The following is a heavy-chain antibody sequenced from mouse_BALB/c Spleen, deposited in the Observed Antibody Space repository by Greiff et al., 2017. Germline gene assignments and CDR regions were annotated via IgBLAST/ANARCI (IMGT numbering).Heavy chain of an antibody. V-gene: IGHV1-4*01. CDR3: ARGSGSSSVAY. CDR1: GYTFTSYT. CDR2: INPSSGYT. Sequence: VKLQESGAELARPGASVKMSCKASGYTFTSYTMHWVKQRPGQGLEWIGYINPSSGYTNYNQKFKDKATLTADKSSSTAYMQLSSLTSEDSAVYYCARGSGSSSVAYWGQGTLVTVSA. J-gene: IGHJ3*01. D-gene: IGHD1-1*01.